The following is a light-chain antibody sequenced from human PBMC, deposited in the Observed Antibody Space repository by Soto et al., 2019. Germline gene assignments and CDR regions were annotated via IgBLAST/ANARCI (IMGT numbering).Light chain of an antibody. CDR2: DAC. CDR3: QQYQYWPPRT. CDR1: QSVDTL. V-gene: IGKV3-15*01. J-gene: IGKJ1*01. Sequence: VMTQSPGTLSVSPGERATLSCRASQSVDTLLAWYQQRPGQAPRLLISDACTRATGVSARFSGSGSGTEFTLTISSLQSEDSALYYCQQYQYWPPRTFGQGTKVEI.